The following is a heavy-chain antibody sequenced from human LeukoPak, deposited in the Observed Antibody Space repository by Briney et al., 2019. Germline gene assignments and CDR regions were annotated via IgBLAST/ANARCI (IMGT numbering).Heavy chain of an antibody. CDR3: ARDPIGSMWPYYFDY. Sequence: ASVKVSCKASGYTFTSYAMHWVRQAPGQRLEWMGWINAGSGNTKYSQKFQARVTITRDTSASTAYMELSSLRSEDTAVYYCARDPIGSMWPYYFDYWGQGTLVTVSS. CDR2: INAGSGNT. J-gene: IGHJ4*02. CDR1: GYTFTSYA. D-gene: IGHD6-13*01. V-gene: IGHV1-3*01.